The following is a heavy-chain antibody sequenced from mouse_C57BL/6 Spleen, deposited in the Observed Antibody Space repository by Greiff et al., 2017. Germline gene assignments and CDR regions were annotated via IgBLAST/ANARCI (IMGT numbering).Heavy chain of an antibody. CDR2: IDPSDSYT. J-gene: IGHJ3*01. CDR3: ARAGTDY. D-gene: IGHD4-1*01. V-gene: IGHV1-50*01. CDR1: GYTFTSYW. Sequence: QVQLKQPGAELVKPGASVKLSCKASGYTFTSYWMQWVKQRPGQGLEWIGEIDPSDSYTNYNQKFKGKATLTVDTSSITAYMQLSSLTSEDSAVYYCARAGTDYWGQGTLVTVSA.